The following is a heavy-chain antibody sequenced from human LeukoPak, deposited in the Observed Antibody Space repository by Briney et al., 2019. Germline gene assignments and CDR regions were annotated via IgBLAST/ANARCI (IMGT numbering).Heavy chain of an antibody. CDR1: GYTFTSYR. J-gene: IGHJ4*02. CDR2: INPSGGST. CDR3: ARGAVSYDSSGYYPGFDY. V-gene: IGHV1-46*01. D-gene: IGHD3-22*01. Sequence: ASVKVSCKASGYTFTSYRMHWVRQAPGQGLEWMGIINPSGGSTSYAQKFQGRVTMTRDTSTSTVYMELSSLRSEDTAVYYCARGAVSYDSSGYYPGFDYWGQGTLVTVSS.